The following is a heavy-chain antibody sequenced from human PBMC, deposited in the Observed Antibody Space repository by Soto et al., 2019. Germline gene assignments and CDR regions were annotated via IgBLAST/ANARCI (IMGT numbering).Heavy chain of an antibody. Sequence: GGSLRLSCAVSGFPVSSKYMNWVRRAPGKGLEWVSLIYSGGVTYYADSVKGRFTISRDNFKNTLYLQMNSLRAEDTAVYYCARGLVSRRALGVDYWGQGTLVTVSS. CDR2: IYSGGVT. V-gene: IGHV3-53*01. CDR3: ARGLVSRRALGVDY. CDR1: GFPVSSKY. D-gene: IGHD1-26*01. J-gene: IGHJ4*02.